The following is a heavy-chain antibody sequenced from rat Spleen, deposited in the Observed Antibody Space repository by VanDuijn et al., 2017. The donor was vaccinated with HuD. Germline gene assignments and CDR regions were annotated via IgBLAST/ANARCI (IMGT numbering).Heavy chain of an antibody. Sequence: EVQLVESGGGLVQPGRSLKLSCEVSGFTLSDYNMAWVRQAPKKGLEWVATISYDGSSTYYRDSVKGRFTISRDNEKSTLYLQMDSLRSEDTATYYCARPRYTTGIPWFAYWGQGTLVTVSS. D-gene: IGHD1-9*01. CDR3: ARPRYTTGIPWFAY. CDR1: GFTLSDYN. J-gene: IGHJ3*01. CDR2: ISYDGSST. V-gene: IGHV5-7*01.